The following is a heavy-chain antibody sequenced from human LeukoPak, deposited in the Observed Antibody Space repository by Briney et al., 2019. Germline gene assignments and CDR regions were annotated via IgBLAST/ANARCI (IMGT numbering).Heavy chain of an antibody. CDR3: ARQAEDFWSGYYSVSSRDYYYYYMDV. Sequence: ASVKVSCKASGYSFTSYGISWVRQAPGQGLEWMGWISAYNANTNYAQKFQGRVTITRNTSISTAYMELSSLRSEDTAVYYCARQAEDFWSGYYSVSSRDYYYYYMDVWGKGTTVTVSS. CDR2: ISAYNANT. V-gene: IGHV1-18*01. J-gene: IGHJ6*03. D-gene: IGHD3-3*01. CDR1: GYSFTSYG.